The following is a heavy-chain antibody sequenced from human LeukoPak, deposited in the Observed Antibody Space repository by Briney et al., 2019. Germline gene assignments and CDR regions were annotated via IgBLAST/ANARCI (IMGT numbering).Heavy chain of an antibody. J-gene: IGHJ4*02. D-gene: IGHD3-22*01. Sequence: AASVKVSCKASGYTFTGYYMHWVRQAPGQGLEWMGIINPSGGSTSYAQKFQGRVTMTRDMSTSTVYMELSSLRSEDTAVYYCARTLHDSSGYYYVYYFDYWGQGTLVTVSS. V-gene: IGHV1-46*01. CDR3: ARTLHDSSGYYYVYYFDY. CDR1: GYTFTGYY. CDR2: INPSGGST.